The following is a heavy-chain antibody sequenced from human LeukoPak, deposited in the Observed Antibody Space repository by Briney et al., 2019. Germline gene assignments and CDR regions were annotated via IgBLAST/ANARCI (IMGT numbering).Heavy chain of an antibody. CDR2: ISWNSGSI. D-gene: IGHD6-6*01. V-gene: IGHV3-9*01. Sequence: GGSLRLSCAASGFTFDDYAMHWVRQAPGKGLEWVSGISWNSGSIGYADSVKGRFIISRDNAKNSLYLQMNSLRAEDTALYYCAKVGSSGTKESDYWGQGTLVTVSS. J-gene: IGHJ4*02. CDR3: AKVGSSGTKESDY. CDR1: GFTFDDYA.